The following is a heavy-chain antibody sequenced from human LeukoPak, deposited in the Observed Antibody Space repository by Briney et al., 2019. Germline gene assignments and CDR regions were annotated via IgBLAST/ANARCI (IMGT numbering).Heavy chain of an antibody. V-gene: IGHV1-2*02. D-gene: IGHD6-13*01. Sequence: ASVKVSFKASGYTFTGYYMHWVRQAPGQGLEWMGWINPNSGGTNYAQKFQGRVTMTRDTSISTAYMELSRLRSDDTAVYYCARDSSTLAAAALDAFDIWGQGTMVTVSS. CDR1: GYTFTGYY. J-gene: IGHJ3*02. CDR3: ARDSSTLAAAALDAFDI. CDR2: INPNSGGT.